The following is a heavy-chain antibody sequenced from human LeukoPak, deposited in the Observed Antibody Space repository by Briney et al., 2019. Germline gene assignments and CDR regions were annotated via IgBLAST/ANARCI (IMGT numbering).Heavy chain of an antibody. CDR1: GFTFSSYA. V-gene: IGHV3-30*01. CDR3: ARDYKYAFDN. Sequence: GSLRLSCAASGFTFSSYAMHWVRQAPGKGLEWVAVISYDGSNKYYADSVKGRFTISRDNSKNTLYLRMNSLRAEDTAVYYCARDYKYAFDNWGQGTLVTVSS. CDR2: ISYDGSNK. J-gene: IGHJ4*02. D-gene: IGHD5-24*01.